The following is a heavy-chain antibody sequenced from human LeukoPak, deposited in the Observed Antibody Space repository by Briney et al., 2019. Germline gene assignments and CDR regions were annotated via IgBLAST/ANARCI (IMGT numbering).Heavy chain of an antibody. D-gene: IGHD2-15*01. Sequence: ASVKLSCKASAYTFTGYYMHWVRQAPGQGLEWMGWIDPNNGGAKYAQKFQGRVTMTRDTSISTVYVELSGLRPDDTAVYYCTRGREISCRGGSCYPFDYWGQGTLVTVSS. CDR2: IDPNNGGA. J-gene: IGHJ4*02. V-gene: IGHV1-2*02. CDR1: AYTFTGYY. CDR3: TRGREISCRGGSCYPFDY.